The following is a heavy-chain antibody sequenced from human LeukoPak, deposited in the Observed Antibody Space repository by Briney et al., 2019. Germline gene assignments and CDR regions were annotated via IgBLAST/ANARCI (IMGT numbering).Heavy chain of an antibody. CDR3: AKNGYSTDSTY. CDR2: ISGSGGST. V-gene: IGHV3-23*01. J-gene: IGHJ4*02. D-gene: IGHD5-12*01. CDR1: GFTFSSYA. Sequence: GESLRLSCAASGFTFSSYAMSWVRQAPGKGLEWVSAISGSGGSTYYADSVKGRFTISRDNSKNTVYLQMNSLRAEDTAVYFCAKNGYSTDSTYWGQGTQVTVSS.